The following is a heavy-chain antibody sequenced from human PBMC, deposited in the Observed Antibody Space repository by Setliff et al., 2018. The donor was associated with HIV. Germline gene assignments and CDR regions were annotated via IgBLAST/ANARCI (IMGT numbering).Heavy chain of an antibody. V-gene: IGHV1-2*04. D-gene: IGHD6-25*01. CDR1: GYTFSDYY. Sequence: GASVKVSCKASGYTFSDYYIHWVRQAPGQGLEWMGRIQAKSGDTEYAQKFQGWVTMTRDTSITTAFMDVSRLTSEDTAVYYCARDLYNSGADYWGQGTLVTVSS. J-gene: IGHJ4*02. CDR3: ARDLYNSGADY. CDR2: IQAKSGDT.